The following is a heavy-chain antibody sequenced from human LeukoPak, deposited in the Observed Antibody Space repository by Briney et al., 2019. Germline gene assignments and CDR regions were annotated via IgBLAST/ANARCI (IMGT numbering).Heavy chain of an antibody. Sequence: GASVKVSCKASGYTFTGYYMHWVRQAPGQGLEWMGWINPNSGGTNYAQKFQGRVTMTRDTSISTAYMELSRLRSDVTAVYYCARVYSGSPTFDYWGQGTLVTVSS. V-gene: IGHV1-2*02. J-gene: IGHJ4*02. CDR2: INPNSGGT. CDR1: GYTFTGYY. CDR3: ARVYSGSPTFDY. D-gene: IGHD1-26*01.